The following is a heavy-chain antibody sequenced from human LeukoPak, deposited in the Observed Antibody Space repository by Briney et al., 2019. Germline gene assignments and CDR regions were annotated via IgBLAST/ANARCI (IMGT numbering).Heavy chain of an antibody. CDR3: TLKYSSGFDY. V-gene: IGHV3-73*01. J-gene: IGHJ4*02. D-gene: IGHD6-19*01. Sequence: GGSLRLSCAASGFTFSGSAMHWVRQASGKGLEWVGRIRGKANSYATAYAASVKGRFTISRDDSKNTAYLQMNSLKTEDTAVYYCTLKYSSGFDYWGQGTLVTVSS. CDR1: GFTFSGSA. CDR2: IRGKANSYAT.